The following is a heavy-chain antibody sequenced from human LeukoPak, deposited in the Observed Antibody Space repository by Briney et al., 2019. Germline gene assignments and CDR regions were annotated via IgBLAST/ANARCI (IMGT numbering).Heavy chain of an antibody. V-gene: IGHV4-34*01. CDR2: INHSGST. J-gene: IGHJ4*02. D-gene: IGHD3-10*01. CDR3: ARGRYYGSGSPLGY. Sequence: SETLSLTCAVYGGSFSGYYWSWIRQPPGKGLEWIGEINHSGSTNYNPSLKSRVTISVDTSKNQFSLKLSSVTAADTAVYYCARGRYYGSGSPLGYWGRGTLVTVSS. CDR1: GGSFSGYY.